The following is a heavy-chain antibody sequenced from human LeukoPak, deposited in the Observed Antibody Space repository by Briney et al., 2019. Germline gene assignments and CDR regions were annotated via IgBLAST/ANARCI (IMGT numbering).Heavy chain of an antibody. J-gene: IGHJ5*02. CDR2: IYYGGST. D-gene: IGHD4-17*01. CDR3: AGDFVTVTTRPLDP. CDR1: GGSISSSNYY. Sequence: PSETLSLTCTVSGGSISSSNYYWGWVRQPPGKGLEFIGTIYYGGSTYYNPSLKSRVTISVDTSKNQFSLKVSSVTAADTAVYYCAGDFVTVTTRPLDPWGQGTLVTVSS. V-gene: IGHV4-39*02.